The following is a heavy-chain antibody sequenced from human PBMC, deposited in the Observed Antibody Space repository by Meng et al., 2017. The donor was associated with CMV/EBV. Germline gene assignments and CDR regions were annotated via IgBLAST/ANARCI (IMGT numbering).Heavy chain of an antibody. V-gene: IGHV1-69*12. CDR2: IIPIFGTA. Sequence: QVQLVQSGAEVKKLXSSVKVSGKASGGTFSSYAISWVRQSPGQALAWMGGIIPIFGTANYAQKFQGRVTITADESTTTVYMELSRLTADDTAGYYCTRTWIDSFTPDFDYWGQGSLVTVSS. J-gene: IGHJ4*02. D-gene: IGHD2-2*03. CDR3: TRTWIDSFTPDFDY. CDR1: GGTFSSYA.